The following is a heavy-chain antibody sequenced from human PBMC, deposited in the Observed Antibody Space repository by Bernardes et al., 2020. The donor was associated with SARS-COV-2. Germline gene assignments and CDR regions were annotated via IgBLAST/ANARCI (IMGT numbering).Heavy chain of an antibody. V-gene: IGHV3-53*05. CDR2: IYSGVTT. D-gene: IGHD3-3*01. J-gene: IGHJ4*02. Sequence: GGSLRLSCAASGFTVSNAYFSWVRKAPGKGLEWVSVIYSGVTTFYAGSVRGRFTISRDNSKNTLYLQMNSLRPDDTAVYYCARDQFGVGLDYWGQGTLVTVSS. CDR3: ARDQFGVGLDY. CDR1: GFTVSNAY.